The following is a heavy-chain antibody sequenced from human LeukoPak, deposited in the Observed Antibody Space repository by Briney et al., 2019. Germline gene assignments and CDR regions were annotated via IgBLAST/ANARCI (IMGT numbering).Heavy chain of an antibody. V-gene: IGHV3-33*06. CDR3: AKGRDGDYYFDY. CDR1: GLTFSTSG. D-gene: IGHD4-17*01. Sequence: GGSLRLSCTASGLTFSTSGFNWVRQAPGKGLEWVAVIWYDGSNKYYADSVKGRFTISRDNSKNTLYLQMNSLRAEDTAVYYCAKGRDGDYYFDYWGQGTLVTVSS. CDR2: IWYDGSNK. J-gene: IGHJ4*02.